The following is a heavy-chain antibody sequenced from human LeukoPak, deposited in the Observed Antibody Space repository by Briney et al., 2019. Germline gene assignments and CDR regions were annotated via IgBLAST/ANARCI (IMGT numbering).Heavy chain of an antibody. CDR1: GFTFSSYA. D-gene: IGHD2-8*02. J-gene: IGHJ5*02. Sequence: GGSLRLSCAASGFTFSSYAMSWVRQAPGKGLEWVSAISGSGGSTGYADSVKGRFTISRDNAKNTLNLQMNSLRAEDTAVYYCARDTGGRGWFDPWGQGTLVTVSS. V-gene: IGHV3-23*01. CDR2: ISGSGGST. CDR3: ARDTGGRGWFDP.